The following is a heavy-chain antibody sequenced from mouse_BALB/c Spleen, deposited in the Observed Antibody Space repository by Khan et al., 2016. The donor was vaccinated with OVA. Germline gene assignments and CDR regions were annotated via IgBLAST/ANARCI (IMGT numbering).Heavy chain of an antibody. D-gene: IGHD1-1*01. J-gene: IGHJ3*01. CDR1: GYTFSSYW. CDR3: ARGNYYGSTSWFGY. V-gene: IGHV1-9*01. CDR2: ILPGSNSS. Sequence: QMQLEESGAELMKPGASVKISCKATGYTFSSYWIEWVKQRPGHGLEWTGEILPGSNSSNYNERFKGKATITADTSSNTAYMQLSSLTSEDSAIYYCARGNYYGSTSWFGYWGQGTLVTVSA.